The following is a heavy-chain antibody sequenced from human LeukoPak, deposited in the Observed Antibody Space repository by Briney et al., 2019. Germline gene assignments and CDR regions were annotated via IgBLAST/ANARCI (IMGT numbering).Heavy chain of an antibody. V-gene: IGHV3-48*03. D-gene: IGHD1-26*01. CDR3: ARESGMAGLRDYYGMDV. CDR1: GFTFSSYE. J-gene: IGHJ6*02. Sequence: GGSLRLSCAASGFTFSSYEMNSVRQAPGKGLEWVSYISSSGSTIYYADSVKGRFTISRDNAKNSLYLQMNSLRAEDTAVYYCARESGMAGLRDYYGMDVWGQGTTVTVSS. CDR2: ISSSGSTI.